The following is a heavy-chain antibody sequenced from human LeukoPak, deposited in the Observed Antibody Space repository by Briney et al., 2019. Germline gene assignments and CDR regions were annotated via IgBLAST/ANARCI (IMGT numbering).Heavy chain of an antibody. V-gene: IGHV4-30-2*01. CDR1: GGSISSGGYY. Sequence: SETLSLTCNVSGGSISSGGYYWSWIRQPPGKGLEWIGYIYHSGSTYYNPSLKSRVPISVDRSKNQFSLKLSSVTAADTAVYYCARAPYSSYGDYWGQGTLVSVAS. D-gene: IGHD3-22*01. J-gene: IGHJ4*02. CDR3: ARAPYSSYGDY. CDR2: IYHSGST.